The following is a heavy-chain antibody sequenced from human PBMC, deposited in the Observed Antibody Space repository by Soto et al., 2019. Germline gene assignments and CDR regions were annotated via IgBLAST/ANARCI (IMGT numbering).Heavy chain of an antibody. CDR1: GFSFNSYA. V-gene: IGHV3-23*01. J-gene: IGHJ4*02. CDR3: TKDRDTAWFPDF. CDR2: ISGGDT. Sequence: PGGSLRLSCAGSGFSFNSYALSWVRQAPGKGLAWVSTISGGDTYYADFVKGRFTISRDISKNTLYLQMDGLRAEDTAIYYCTKDRDTAWFPDFWGQGPLVTVSS. D-gene: IGHD3-10*01.